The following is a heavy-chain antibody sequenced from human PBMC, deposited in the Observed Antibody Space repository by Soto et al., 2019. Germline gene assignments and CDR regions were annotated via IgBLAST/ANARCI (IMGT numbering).Heavy chain of an antibody. V-gene: IGHV1-3*01. D-gene: IGHD1-26*01. CDR3: ARGGSLYWYFDL. J-gene: IGHJ2*01. Sequence: APVEVSCKASGYTFTSYAMHWVRQAPGQRLEWMGWINAGNGNTKYSQKFQGRVTITRDTSASTAYMELSSLRSEDTAVYYCARGGSLYWYFDLWGRGTLVTVSS. CDR1: GYTFTSYA. CDR2: INAGNGNT.